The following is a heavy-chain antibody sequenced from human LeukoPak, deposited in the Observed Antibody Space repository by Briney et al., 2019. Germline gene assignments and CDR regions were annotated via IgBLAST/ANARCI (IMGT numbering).Heavy chain of an antibody. Sequence: PGGSLRLSCAASGFTFSSYCMNWVRQAPGKGLEWVSSISSSSSYIYYADSVKGRFTISRDNAKNSLYLQMNSLRAEDTAVYYCARVRVGATGYYFDYWGQGTLVTVSS. V-gene: IGHV3-21*01. D-gene: IGHD1-26*01. J-gene: IGHJ4*02. CDR2: ISSSSSYI. CDR3: ARVRVGATGYYFDY. CDR1: GFTFSSYC.